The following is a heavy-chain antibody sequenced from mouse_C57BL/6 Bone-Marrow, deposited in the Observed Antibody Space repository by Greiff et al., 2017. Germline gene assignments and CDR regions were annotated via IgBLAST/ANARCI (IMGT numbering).Heavy chain of an antibody. V-gene: IGHV2-2*01. J-gene: IGHJ2*01. CDR3: ARYDYGKRCYFDY. CDR1: GFSLTSYG. D-gene: IGHD2-1*01. Sequence: VQGVESGPGLVQPSQCLSITCTVSGFSLTSYGVHWVRQSPGKGLEWLGVIWSGGSTDYNAAFISRLSICKDNSKSQVFFKLNRLHADYTAIYYSARYDYGKRCYFDYWGQGTTLTVSS. CDR2: IWSGGST.